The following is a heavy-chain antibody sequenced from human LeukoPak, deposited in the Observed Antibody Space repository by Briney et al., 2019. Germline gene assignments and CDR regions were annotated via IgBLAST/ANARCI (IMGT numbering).Heavy chain of an antibody. CDR3: ARIQVGATDFDY. V-gene: IGHV3-23*01. D-gene: IGHD1-26*01. J-gene: IGHJ4*02. CDR2: ISGSGGST. CDR1: GFTFSSYA. Sequence: GGSLRLSCAASGFTFSSYAMSWVRQAPGKGLEWVSAISGSGGSTYYADSVKGRFTISRDNSKNTLYLQMNSLRAEDTAVYYWARIQVGATDFDYWGQGTLVTVSS.